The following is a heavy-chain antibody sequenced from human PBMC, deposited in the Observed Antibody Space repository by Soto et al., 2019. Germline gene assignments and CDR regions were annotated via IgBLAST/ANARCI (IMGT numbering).Heavy chain of an antibody. D-gene: IGHD3-3*01. V-gene: IGHV3-7*05. J-gene: IGHJ6*02. CDR3: ARDGGGGSIFGVVIMGGYYYGMDV. CDR2: IKQDGSEK. CDR1: GFTFSSYW. Sequence: GGSLRLSCAASGFTFSSYWMSWVRQAPGKGLEWVANIKQDGSEKYYVDSVKGRFTISRDNAKNSLYLQMNSLRAEDTAVYYCARDGGGGSIFGVVIMGGYYYGMDVWGQGTTVTVSS.